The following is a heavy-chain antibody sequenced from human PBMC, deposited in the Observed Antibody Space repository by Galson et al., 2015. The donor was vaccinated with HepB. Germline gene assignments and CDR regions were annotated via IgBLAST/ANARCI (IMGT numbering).Heavy chain of an antibody. CDR3: ARDRKDSYGYDYFDY. V-gene: IGHV3-48*02. Sequence: SLRLSCAASGFTFSSYSMNWVRQAPGKGLEWVSYISSSSSTIYYADSVKGRFTISRDNAKNSLYLQMNSLRDEDTAVYYCARDRKDSYGYDYFDYWGREPWSPSPQ. CDR2: ISSSSSTI. CDR1: GFTFSSYS. J-gene: IGHJ4*02. D-gene: IGHD5-18*01.